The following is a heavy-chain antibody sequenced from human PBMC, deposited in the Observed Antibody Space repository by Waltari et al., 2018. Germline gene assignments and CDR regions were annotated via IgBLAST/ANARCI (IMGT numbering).Heavy chain of an antibody. V-gene: IGHV3-NL1*01. D-gene: IGHD3-3*01. CDR3: ARVATSFYTIFGPQKDGMDV. CDR1: GFTFSSYG. J-gene: IGHJ6*02. Sequence: QVQLVESGGGVVQPGRSLRLSCAASGFTFSSYGMHWVRQAPGKGLGWVSVIYSGGSTYYADSVKGRFTISRDNSKNTLYLQMNSLRAEDTAVYYCARVATSFYTIFGPQKDGMDVWGQGTTVTVSS. CDR2: IYSGGST.